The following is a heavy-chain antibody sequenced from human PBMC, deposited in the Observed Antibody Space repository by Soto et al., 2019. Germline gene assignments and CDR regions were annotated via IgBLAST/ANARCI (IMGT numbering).Heavy chain of an antibody. CDR1: GGSFSGYS. D-gene: IGHD3-9*01. J-gene: IGHJ1*01. Sequence: SETLYLTSAVYGGSFSGYSWSWIRQTPGKGLEWIAEINHSGSTNYNPSLKSRVTISVDTSKNQFSLKLSSVTAADTAVYYCARGPLRYLDWLLHGYFQHWAQGTLVTVS. V-gene: IGHV4-34*01. CDR2: INHSGST. CDR3: ARGPLRYLDWLLHGYFQH.